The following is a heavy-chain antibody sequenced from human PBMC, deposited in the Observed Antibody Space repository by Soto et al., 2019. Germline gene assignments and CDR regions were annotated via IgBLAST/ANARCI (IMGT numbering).Heavy chain of an antibody. CDR2: IKSESDGGAL. J-gene: IGHJ4*02. D-gene: IGHD6-6*01. Sequence: EVQLVESGGGLVKRAGSLRPSGAVSGFTISDAWMCWVRQPHGKGLEWVARIKSESDGGALDYAAPVKGRFGVSRDNSRNTLFLNMNSLRDDDTCLYYCATERRPLAQFDNWGQGTLVSVSS. CDR3: ATERRPLAQFDN. CDR1: GFTISDAW. V-gene: IGHV3-15*01.